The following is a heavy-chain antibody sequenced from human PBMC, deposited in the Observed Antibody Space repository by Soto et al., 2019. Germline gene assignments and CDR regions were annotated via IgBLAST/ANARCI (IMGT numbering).Heavy chain of an antibody. Sequence: EVQLVESGGGLIQPGGSLRLSCAASGFTVSSNYMSLVRQAPGQGLEWVSVIYSGGSTYYADSVKGRFTISRDNSKNTLYRQMNSLRAEDTSVDYWARELLNDYGDYGAFYYWGQGTLVTVSS. J-gene: IGHJ4*02. CDR1: GFTVSSNY. CDR2: IYSGGST. D-gene: IGHD4-17*01. V-gene: IGHV3-53*01. CDR3: ARELLNDYGDYGAFYY.